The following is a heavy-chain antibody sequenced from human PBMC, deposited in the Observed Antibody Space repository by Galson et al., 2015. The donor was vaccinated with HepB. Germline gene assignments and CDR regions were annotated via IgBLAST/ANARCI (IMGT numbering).Heavy chain of an antibody. V-gene: IGHV5-51*01. D-gene: IGHD3-22*01. CDR3: ARRKYYYDSSGYPATNYYFDY. J-gene: IGHJ4*02. CDR2: IYPGDSDT. Sequence: QSGAEVKKPGESLKISCKGSGYSFTSYWIGWVRQMPGKGLEWMGIIYPGDSDTRYSPSFQGQVTISADKSISTAYLQWSSLKASDTAMYYCARRKYYYDSSGYPATNYYFDYWGQGTLVTVSS. CDR1: GYSFTSYW.